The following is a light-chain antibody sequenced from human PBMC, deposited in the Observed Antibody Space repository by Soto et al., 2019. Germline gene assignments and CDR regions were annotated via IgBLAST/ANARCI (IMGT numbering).Light chain of an antibody. CDR3: QQNGSLPIT. V-gene: IGKV3-20*01. CDR2: SAS. CDR1: QSLSGGY. J-gene: IGKJ5*01. Sequence: EIVLTQSPGILSLSPGERATLSCRASQSLSGGYLAWFQQKPGQTPRLLIYSASNRATGIPDRFSGSGSGTDFILTISRLEPEDFVVYYCQQNGSLPITFGQGTRLEIK.